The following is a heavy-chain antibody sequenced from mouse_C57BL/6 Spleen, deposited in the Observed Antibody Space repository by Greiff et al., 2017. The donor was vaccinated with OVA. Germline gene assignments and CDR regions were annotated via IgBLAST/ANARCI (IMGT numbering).Heavy chain of an antibody. J-gene: IGHJ4*01. D-gene: IGHD2-2*01. Sequence: VQLQESGPGLVQPSQSLSITCTVSGFSLTSYGVHWVRQSPGKGLEWLGVIWSGGSTDYNAAFISRLSISKDNSKCQVFFKMNSLQADDTARYYWARNGFYAMDYWGQGTSVTVSS. CDR1: GFSLTSYG. V-gene: IGHV2-2*01. CDR3: ARNGFYAMDY. CDR2: IWSGGST.